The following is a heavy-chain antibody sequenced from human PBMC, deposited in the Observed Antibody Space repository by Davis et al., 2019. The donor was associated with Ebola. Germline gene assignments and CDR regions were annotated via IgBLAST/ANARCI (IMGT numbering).Heavy chain of an antibody. CDR3: ARDVSAIRAGSGWDY. CDR1: GGSFSSSA. Sequence: AASVKVSCKPSGGSFSSSAPNWVRQAPGQGLEWMGGIIPLFGSVTYAQKFQGRLAMTTDTPTSTVYMELRSLRSDDTAIYYCARDVSAIRAGSGWDYWGQGTLVTVSS. CDR2: IIPLFGSV. J-gene: IGHJ4*02. D-gene: IGHD6-19*01. V-gene: IGHV1-69*05.